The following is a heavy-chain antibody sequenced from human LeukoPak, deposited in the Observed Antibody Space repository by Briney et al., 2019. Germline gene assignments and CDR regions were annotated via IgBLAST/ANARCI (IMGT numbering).Heavy chain of an antibody. CDR1: GYSISSGYY. CDR3: ARGGHCTNGVCYPLGPNYYCYMDV. D-gene: IGHD2-8*01. Sequence: SETLSLTCAVSGYSISSGYYWGWIRQPPGKGLEWIGSIYHSGSTYYNPSLKSRVTISVDASKNQFSLKLSSVTAADTAVYYCARGGHCTNGVCYPLGPNYYCYMDVWGKGTTVTVSS. J-gene: IGHJ6*03. V-gene: IGHV4-38-2*01. CDR2: IYHSGST.